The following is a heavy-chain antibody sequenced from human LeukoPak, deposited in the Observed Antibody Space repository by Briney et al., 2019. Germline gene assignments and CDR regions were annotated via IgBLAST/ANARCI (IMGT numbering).Heavy chain of an antibody. D-gene: IGHD5-12*01. Sequence: ASVKVSCKASGYTFTSYGISWVRQAPGQGLEWMGWISAYNGNTNYAQKLQDRVTMTTDTSTSTAYMELRSLRSDDTAVYYCARVSFGGYDYVYWFDPWGQGTLVTVSS. CDR1: GYTFTSYG. CDR3: ARVSFGGYDYVYWFDP. CDR2: ISAYNGNT. V-gene: IGHV1-18*01. J-gene: IGHJ5*02.